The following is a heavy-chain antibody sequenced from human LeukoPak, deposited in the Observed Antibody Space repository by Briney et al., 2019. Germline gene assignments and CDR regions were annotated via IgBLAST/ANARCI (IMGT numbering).Heavy chain of an antibody. CDR1: GFTFSSYW. J-gene: IGHJ4*02. V-gene: IGHV3-7*03. D-gene: IGHD3-10*01. CDR3: ARRVAFGEYFEY. CDR2: IKHDGSEK. Sequence: GGSLRLSCAASGFTFSSYWMSWVRQAPGKGLEWVANIKHDGSEKYYVDSVKGRFTISRDNAKNSVYLQMNSLRVEDTAVYYCARRVAFGEYFEYWGQGTLVTVSS.